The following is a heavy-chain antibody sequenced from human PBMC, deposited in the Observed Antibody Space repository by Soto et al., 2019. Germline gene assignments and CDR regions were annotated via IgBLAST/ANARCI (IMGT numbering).Heavy chain of an antibody. CDR1: EFSLSDPT. Sequence: GGSLRLSCAASEFSLSDPTMHWVRQASEKGLEWIGRIRTKTKNYATAYAASVKGRFTISRDDSKNTAYLQMNSLTTEDTAVYYCTKEGAAHDFWGRGTLVTVSS. CDR2: IRTKTKNYAT. J-gene: IGHJ4*02. CDR3: TKEGAAHDF. D-gene: IGHD1-26*01. V-gene: IGHV3-73*01.